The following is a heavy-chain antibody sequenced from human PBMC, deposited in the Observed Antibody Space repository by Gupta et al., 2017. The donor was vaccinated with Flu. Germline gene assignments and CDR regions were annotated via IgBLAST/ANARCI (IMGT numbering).Heavy chain of an antibody. CDR2: ISSSGNTK. D-gene: IGHD3-22*01. J-gene: IGHJ4*02. CDR3: ARGDYYDDSGSYCWWY. CDR1: GFTSSDYY. Sequence: QVQLVESGGNSVKPGGSLRLSCAASGFTSSDYYMSWIRQAPGKGLEWLSYISSSGNTKYYADSVKGRFTISRDNAKNSLSLQMNSLRAEDTAVYYCARGDYYDDSGSYCWWYWGQGTLVTVSS. V-gene: IGHV3-11*01.